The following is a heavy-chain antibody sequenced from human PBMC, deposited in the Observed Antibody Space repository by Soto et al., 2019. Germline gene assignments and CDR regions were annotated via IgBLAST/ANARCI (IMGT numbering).Heavy chain of an antibody. CDR2: MRANSGDT. J-gene: IGHJ5*02. V-gene: IGHV1-8*01. D-gene: IGHD3-3*02. CDR1: GDIFTNFD. Sequence: QVQLVQPGAEVRKPRASVKVSCKASGDIFTNFDFNWVRQATGQGLEWIGWMRANSGDTGHDQKFQGRVSMTRDTSMSTAYMELSSLRAEDTAVYYCARYIYGQGFKAWGQGTLVFVSS. CDR3: ARYIYGQGFKA.